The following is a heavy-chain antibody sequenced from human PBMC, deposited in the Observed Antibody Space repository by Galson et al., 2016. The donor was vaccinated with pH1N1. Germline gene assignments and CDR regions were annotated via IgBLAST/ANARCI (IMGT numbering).Heavy chain of an antibody. CDR3: ARDWCGYFTTTHY. D-gene: IGHD3-3*01. J-gene: IGHJ4*01. Sequence: SVKVSCKASGYTFTAYQMHWLRQAPGLGLEWMGWIKPNTGDTAYAQKFQGRVTMTSDTSISTAYMEVTSLRSDDTAVYYCARDWCGYFTTTHYWGHGTRVTVSS. CDR2: IKPNTGDT. V-gene: IGHV1-2*02. CDR1: GYTFTAYQ.